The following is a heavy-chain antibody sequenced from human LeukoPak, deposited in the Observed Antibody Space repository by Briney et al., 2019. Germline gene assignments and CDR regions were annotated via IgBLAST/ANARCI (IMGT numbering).Heavy chain of an antibody. V-gene: IGHV3-53*04. CDR1: GFTVSSNY. J-gene: IGHJ4*02. CDR3: ASQRLHKFDY. Sequence: GVSLRLSCAASGFTVSSNYMSWVRQAPGKGLEWVSVIYSGGSTYYADSVKGRFTISRHNSKNTPYLQMNSLRTEDRAVYYCASQRLHKFDYWGQGTRVTVSS. CDR2: IYSGGST. D-gene: IGHD6-25*01.